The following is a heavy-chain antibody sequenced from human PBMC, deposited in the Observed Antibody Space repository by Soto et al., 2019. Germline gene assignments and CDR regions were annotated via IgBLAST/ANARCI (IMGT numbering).Heavy chain of an antibody. CDR3: ARAGYSYAHADYYYYMDV. CDR2: IIPILGIA. Sequence: SVKVSCKASGGTFSSYTISWVRQAPGQGLEWMGRIIPILGIANYAQKFQGRVTITADKSTSTAYMELSSLRSEDTAVYYCARAGYSYAHADYYYYMDVWGKGTTVTVSS. D-gene: IGHD5-18*01. V-gene: IGHV1-69*02. CDR1: GGTFSSYT. J-gene: IGHJ6*03.